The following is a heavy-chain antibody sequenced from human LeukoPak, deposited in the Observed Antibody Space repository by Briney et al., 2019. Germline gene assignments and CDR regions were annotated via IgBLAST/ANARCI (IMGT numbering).Heavy chain of an antibody. D-gene: IGHD3-22*01. CDR3: ARLRRNSDRSDFFYYYDH. J-gene: IGHJ4*02. Sequence: GGSLRLSCAASGFTFSDYSMNWVRQAPGKGLEWVASANTVSSYIYSADSMRGRFTISRDNAKNSLFLQMNSLRAEDTAVYYCARLRRNSDRSDFFYYYDHWGQGTLVTVSS. CDR1: GFTFSDYS. V-gene: IGHV3-21*01. CDR2: ANTVSSYI.